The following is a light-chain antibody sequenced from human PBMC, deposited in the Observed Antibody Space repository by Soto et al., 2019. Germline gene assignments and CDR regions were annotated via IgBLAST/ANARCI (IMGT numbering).Light chain of an antibody. Sequence: EIVLTQSPDILSLSPGESATLSCRASQSVNNCHIGWYQQTPGQAPRLLIHAAFNRATGIPDRFSGSASGTDFTLTISGLEPEDFAVYFCQQYGTSPLTFGGGTKVEMK. CDR2: AAF. V-gene: IGKV3-20*01. CDR3: QQYGTSPLT. CDR1: QSVNNCH. J-gene: IGKJ4*01.